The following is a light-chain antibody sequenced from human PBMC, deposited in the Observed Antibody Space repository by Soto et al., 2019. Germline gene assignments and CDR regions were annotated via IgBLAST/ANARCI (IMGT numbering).Light chain of an antibody. CDR2: EVS. CDR1: SSDVGGYNY. V-gene: IGLV2-14*01. Sequence: QSALTQPASVSGSPGQSITISCTGTSSDVGGYNYVSWYQQHPGKAPKLMSYEVSNRPSGDSNRFSGSKSGNTASLTISGLQAEDEADYYCSSYTSSSTDVFGTGTKLTVL. J-gene: IGLJ1*01. CDR3: SSYTSSSTDV.